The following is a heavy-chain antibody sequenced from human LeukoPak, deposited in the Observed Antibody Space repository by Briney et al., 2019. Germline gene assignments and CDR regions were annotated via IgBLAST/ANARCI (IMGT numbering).Heavy chain of an antibody. V-gene: IGHV3-23*01. J-gene: IGHJ5*02. Sequence: GGSLRLSCAASGFTFSSYAMSWVRQAPGKGLEWVSSISDSGSSTYYADSVKGRFTISRDNSRNTLDLQMNSLSAEDTAVYYCAKKWYSGYDWNFGHWGQGTLVTVSS. CDR1: GFTFSSYA. CDR2: ISDSGSST. CDR3: AKKWYSGYDWNFGH. D-gene: IGHD5-12*01.